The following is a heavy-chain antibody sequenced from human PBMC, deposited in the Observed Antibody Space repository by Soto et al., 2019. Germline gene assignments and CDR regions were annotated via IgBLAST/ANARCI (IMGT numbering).Heavy chain of an antibody. CDR2: IIPIFGTA. J-gene: IGHJ5*02. CDR3: ASNGIWFGELASPPSRWFDP. Sequence: QVQLVQSGAEVKKPGSSVKVSCKASGGTFSSYAISWVRQAPGQGLEWMGGIIPIFGTANYAQKFQGRVTITADESTSTAYMELSSLRSEDTAVYYCASNGIWFGELASPPSRWFDPWGQGTLVTVSS. D-gene: IGHD3-10*01. CDR1: GGTFSSYA. V-gene: IGHV1-69*01.